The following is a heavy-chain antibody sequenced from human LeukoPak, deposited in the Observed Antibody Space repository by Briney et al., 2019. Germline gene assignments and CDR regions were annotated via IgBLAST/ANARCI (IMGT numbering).Heavy chain of an antibody. CDR2: ISSSSSYI. J-gene: IGHJ5*01. V-gene: IGHV3-21*01. D-gene: IGHD2-15*01. Sequence: PGGSLRLSCAASGFTFSSYSMNWVRQAPGKGLEWVSSISSSSSYIYYADSVKGRFTISRDNAKNSLYLQMNSLRAEDTAVYYCARDRHVVVRWFDYWGQGTLVTVSS. CDR3: ARDRHVVVRWFDY. CDR1: GFTFSSYS.